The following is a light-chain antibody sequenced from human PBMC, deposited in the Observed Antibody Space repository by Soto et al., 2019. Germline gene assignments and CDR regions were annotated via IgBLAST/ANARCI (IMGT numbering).Light chain of an antibody. J-gene: IGLJ3*02. Sequence: QSVLTQPPSVSGAPGQRVTISCTGSTSNIGAGYDVHWYQQVPGTTPKLLIYANNNRPSGVSNRFSGSKSGNTASLTISGLQAEDEADYYCSSYTSSSTLVFGGGTKLTVL. CDR3: SSYTSSSTLV. CDR2: ANN. V-gene: IGLV1-40*01. CDR1: TSNIGAGYD.